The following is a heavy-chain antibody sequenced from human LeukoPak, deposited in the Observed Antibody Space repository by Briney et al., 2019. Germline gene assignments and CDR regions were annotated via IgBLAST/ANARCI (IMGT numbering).Heavy chain of an antibody. Sequence: GGSLRLSCAASGFTFSGSAMHWVRQASGKGLEWAGRIRSKANSYATAYAASVKGRFTISRDDSKNTAYLQMNSLKTEDTAVYYCTILRYFDWLLYPNAFDIWGQGTMVTVSS. J-gene: IGHJ3*02. V-gene: IGHV3-73*01. CDR2: IRSKANSYAT. CDR3: TILRYFDWLLYPNAFDI. D-gene: IGHD3-9*01. CDR1: GFTFSGSA.